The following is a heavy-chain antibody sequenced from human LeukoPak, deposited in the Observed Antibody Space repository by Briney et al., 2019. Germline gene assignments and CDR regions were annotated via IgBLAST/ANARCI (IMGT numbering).Heavy chain of an antibody. Sequence: GGSLRLSCAAAGFTVSSNYMSWVRQAPGKGLEWVSVIYSGGSTYYADSVKGRFTISRDNSKNTLYLQMNSLRAEDTAVYYCARSVVVVPAADYWGQGTLVPVSS. CDR3: ARSVVVVPAADY. J-gene: IGHJ4*02. CDR1: GFTVSSNY. D-gene: IGHD2-2*01. CDR2: IYSGGST. V-gene: IGHV3-66*01.